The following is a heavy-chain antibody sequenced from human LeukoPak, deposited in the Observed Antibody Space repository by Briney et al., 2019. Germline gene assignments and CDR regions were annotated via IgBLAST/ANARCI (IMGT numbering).Heavy chain of an antibody. CDR3: ARGYCSGGSCYKSWFDP. V-gene: IGHV4-59*01. D-gene: IGHD2-15*01. Sequence: SETLSLTCTVSGGSISSYYWSWIRQPPGKGLEWIGYIYYSGSTNYNPSLKSRVTISVDTSKNQFSLKLSSVTAADTAVYYCARGYCSGGSCYKSWFDPWGQGTLVTVSS. J-gene: IGHJ5*02. CDR1: GGSISSYY. CDR2: IYYSGST.